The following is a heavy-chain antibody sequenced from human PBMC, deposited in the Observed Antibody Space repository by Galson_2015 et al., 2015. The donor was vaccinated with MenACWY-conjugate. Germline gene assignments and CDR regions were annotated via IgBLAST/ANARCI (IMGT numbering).Heavy chain of an antibody. Sequence: SLRLSCAASGFTFSSYSMNWVRQAPGRGLEWVSYISSSRSTIYYADSEKGRFTISRDNAKNSLYLQMNSLRAEDTAMYYCARDSTGNWNDFVYSYGGMDVWGQGTTVPVSS. V-gene: IGHV3-48*04. CDR1: GFTFSSYS. CDR3: ARDSTGNWNDFVYSYGGMDV. D-gene: IGHD1-1*01. CDR2: ISSSRSTI. J-gene: IGHJ6*02.